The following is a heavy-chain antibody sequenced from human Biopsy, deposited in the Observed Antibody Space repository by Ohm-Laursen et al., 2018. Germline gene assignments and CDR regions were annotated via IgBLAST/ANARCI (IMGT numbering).Heavy chain of an antibody. CDR3: TRAEAGSGSLLYFDY. V-gene: IGHV3-74*01. Sequence: SLRLSCTASEFIFSRFWMYWVRQAPGKGLVWVSRINSDGSSTNYADAVKGRFTISRDNAKNTVFLQMNSLRAEDTAVYYCTRAEAGSGSLLYFDYWGQGTQVTVSS. J-gene: IGHJ4*02. CDR1: EFIFSRFW. CDR2: INSDGSST. D-gene: IGHD3-10*01.